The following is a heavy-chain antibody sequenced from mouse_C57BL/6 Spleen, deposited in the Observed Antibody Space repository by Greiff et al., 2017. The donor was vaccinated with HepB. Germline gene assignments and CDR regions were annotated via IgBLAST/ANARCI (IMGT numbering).Heavy chain of an antibody. CDR2: ISYDGSN. V-gene: IGHV3-6*01. J-gene: IGHJ4*01. CDR3: ARSNYTTLYAMDY. D-gene: IGHD2-5*01. CDR1: GYSITSGYY. Sequence: ESGPGLVKPSQSLSLTCSVTGYSITSGYYWNWIRQFPGNKLEWMGYISYDGSNNYNPSLKNRISITRDTSKNQFFLKLNSVTTEDTATYYCARSNYTTLYAMDYWGQGTSVTVSS.